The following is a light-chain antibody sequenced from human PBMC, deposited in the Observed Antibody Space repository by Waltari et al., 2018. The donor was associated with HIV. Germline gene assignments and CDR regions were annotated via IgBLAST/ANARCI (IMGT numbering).Light chain of an antibody. CDR1: QAISNY. V-gene: IGKV1-33*01. J-gene: IGKJ5*01. CDR3: QQYDNLPIT. CDR2: DAS. Sequence: DIQMTQSPSSLSASVGDRVTITCQASQAISNYLIWYQQKPGKAPKSLIYDASNLETGVPSRFSGSGSGTDFTFTISSLQPEDIATYYCQQYDNLPITFCQGTRLETK.